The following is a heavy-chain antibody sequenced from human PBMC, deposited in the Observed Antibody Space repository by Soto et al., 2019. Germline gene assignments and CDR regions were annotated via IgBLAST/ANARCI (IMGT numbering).Heavy chain of an antibody. Sequence: GASVKVSCKASGGTFSSYAISWVRQAPGQGLEWMGGIIPIFGTANYAQKFQGRVTITADESTSTAYMELSSLRSEDTAVYYCARPFTDTAMVKYAFDIWGQGKMVTVSS. CDR3: ARPFTDTAMVKYAFDI. D-gene: IGHD5-18*01. CDR1: GGTFSSYA. V-gene: IGHV1-69*13. CDR2: IIPIFGTA. J-gene: IGHJ3*02.